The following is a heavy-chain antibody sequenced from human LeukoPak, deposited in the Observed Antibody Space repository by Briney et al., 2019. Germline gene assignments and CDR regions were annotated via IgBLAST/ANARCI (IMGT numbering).Heavy chain of an antibody. V-gene: IGHV3-30*03. Sequence: PGRSLRLSCAASGFTFNNYGMHWVRQAPGKGLEWVAVISYDGPNKYYADSVKGRFTISRDNSKNTQYLQMNSLRTEDTAVYYCARGGSSTSCYGLNCYYYMDVWGKGTTVTVSS. J-gene: IGHJ6*03. CDR3: ARGGSSTSCYGLNCYYYMDV. CDR1: GFTFNNYG. CDR2: ISYDGPNK. D-gene: IGHD2-2*01.